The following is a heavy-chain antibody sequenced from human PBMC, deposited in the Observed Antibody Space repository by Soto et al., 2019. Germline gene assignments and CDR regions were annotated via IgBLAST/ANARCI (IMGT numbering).Heavy chain of an antibody. J-gene: IGHJ6*02. V-gene: IGHV4-31*02. CDR2: IYYSGST. D-gene: IGHD3-3*01. CDR1: GGSSSSGGYY. Sequence: TSETLSLTWTVSGGSSSSGGYYWSWIRQHPGKGLEWIGYIYYSGSTYYNPSLKSRVTISVDTSKNQFSLKLSSVTAADTAVYYCARDPRPGVYDFWSGADYYYYYGMDVWGQGTTLTVSS. CDR3: ARDPRPGVYDFWSGADYYYYYGMDV.